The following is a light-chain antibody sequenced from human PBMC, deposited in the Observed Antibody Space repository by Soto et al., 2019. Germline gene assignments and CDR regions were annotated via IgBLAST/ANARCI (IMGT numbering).Light chain of an antibody. CDR2: TTS. Sequence: DIQMTQSPSSLSASVGDRVTITCRASQRIRNDLNWYQQRPGKAPKLLMYTTSNLERGVPSRCSGSGSGTDFTLTINNLQPEDFGTYFCQQGFSRPRTFGLGTTVEVK. J-gene: IGKJ1*01. V-gene: IGKV1-39*01. CDR3: QQGFSRPRT. CDR1: QRIRND.